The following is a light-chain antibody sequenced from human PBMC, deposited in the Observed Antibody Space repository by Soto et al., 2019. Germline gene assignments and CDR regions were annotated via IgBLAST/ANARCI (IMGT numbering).Light chain of an antibody. CDR2: AAS. Sequence: EIVMTQSPATLSVSPGERAILSCRASQSISINLAWYQQKPGRAPRLLIYAASNRATGVPARFSGSWSGTEFTLTISSLQSEDFAVYYCQQYNTWISFGQGTRLEIK. J-gene: IGKJ5*01. V-gene: IGKV3-15*01. CDR3: QQYNTWIS. CDR1: QSISIN.